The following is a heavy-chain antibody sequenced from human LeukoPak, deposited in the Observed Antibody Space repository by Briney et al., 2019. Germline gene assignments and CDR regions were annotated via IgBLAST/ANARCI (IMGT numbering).Heavy chain of an antibody. CDR2: ISAYNGNT. CDR1: GYTFTSYG. J-gene: IGHJ4*02. CDR3: ARLYMDYYDSSGSNSDFDY. D-gene: IGHD3-22*01. V-gene: IGHV1-18*01. Sequence: VASVKVSCKASGYTFTSYGISWVRQAPGQGLEWMGWISAYNGNTNYAQKLQGRVTMTTDTSTSTAYMELRSLRSDDTAVYYCARLYMDYYDSSGSNSDFDYWGQGTLVTVSS.